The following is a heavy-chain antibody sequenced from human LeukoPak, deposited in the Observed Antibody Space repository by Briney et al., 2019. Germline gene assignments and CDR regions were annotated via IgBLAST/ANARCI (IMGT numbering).Heavy chain of an antibody. CDR3: ARDSSFGATHY. Sequence: SETLSLTCTVSGGSISSNSYYWAWIRQPPGKGLEWIGSIYYSGSTYYNPYLQSRVTISVDTSKNQFSLKLSSVTAADTAVYFCARDSSFGATHYWGQGTLVTVSS. D-gene: IGHD2-15*01. CDR2: IYYSGST. V-gene: IGHV4-39*07. J-gene: IGHJ4*02. CDR1: GGSISSNSYY.